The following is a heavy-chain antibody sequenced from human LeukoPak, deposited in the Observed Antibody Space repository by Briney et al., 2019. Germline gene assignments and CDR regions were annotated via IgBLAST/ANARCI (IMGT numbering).Heavy chain of an antibody. CDR2: INPNSGGT. J-gene: IGHJ4*02. D-gene: IGHD3/OR15-3a*01. CDR1: GYTFTGYY. Sequence: ASVKVSCKASGYTFTGYYMHWVRQAPGQGLEWMGWINPNSGGTNYAQKFQGRVTMTRDTSISTAYMELSRLRSDDTAVYYCATGLGVLDPEANSWGQGTLVTVSS. CDR3: ATGLGVLDPEANS. V-gene: IGHV1-2*02.